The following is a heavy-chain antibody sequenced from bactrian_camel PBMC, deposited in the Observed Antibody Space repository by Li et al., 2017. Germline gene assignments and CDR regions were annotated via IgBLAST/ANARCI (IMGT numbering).Heavy chain of an antibody. CDR2: INSGGSST. CDR1: GFTFSTYY. J-gene: IGHJ4*01. Sequence: VQLVESGGCLVQPGGSLRLSCAASGFTFSTYYMSWVRQAPGKGLEWVSAINSGGSSTYYADSVKGRFTISRDNAKNTVYLQLNSLKTEDTAMYYCAKDGALVVVGIYTYWGQGTQVTVS. D-gene: IGHD6*01. CDR3: AKDGALVVVGIYTY. V-gene: IGHV3S40*01.